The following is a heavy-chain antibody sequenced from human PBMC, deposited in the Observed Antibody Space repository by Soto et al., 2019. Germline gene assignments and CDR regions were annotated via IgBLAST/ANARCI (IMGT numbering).Heavy chain of an antibody. Sequence: ASVKVSCKASGYTFTGYYMHWVRQAPGQGLEWMGWINPNSGGTNYAQKFQGWVTMTRDTSISTAYMELSRLRSDDTAVYYCARDMSGYDPEVGEYYYGMDVWGQGTTVTVSS. CDR3: ARDMSGYDPEVGEYYYGMDV. CDR1: GYTFTGYY. CDR2: INPNSGGT. V-gene: IGHV1-2*04. J-gene: IGHJ6*02. D-gene: IGHD5-12*01.